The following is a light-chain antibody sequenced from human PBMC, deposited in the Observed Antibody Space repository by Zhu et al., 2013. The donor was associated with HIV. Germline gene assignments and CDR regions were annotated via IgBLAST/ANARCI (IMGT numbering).Light chain of an antibody. J-gene: IGKJ3*01. CDR2: WAS. CDR3: QQSNSFPT. Sequence: DIVMTQSPDSLAVSLGEKVTINCKSSQSVLYSSNNKNYLAWYQQKPGQPPKLLIYWASTRESGVPDRFSGSGSGTDFTLTISSLQPEDFATYFCQQSNSFPTFGPGTRVDIK. V-gene: IGKV4-1*01. CDR1: QSVLYSSNNKNY.